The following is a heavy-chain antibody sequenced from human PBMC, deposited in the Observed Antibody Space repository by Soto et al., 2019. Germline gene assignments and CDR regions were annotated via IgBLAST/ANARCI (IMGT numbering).Heavy chain of an antibody. Sequence: GGSLRLSCAASGFTFSSYAMSWVRQAPGKGLEWVSSITSTGDRAYYADSVKGRFTVSRDNSKNTLYLQMNSLRAEDTAVYYCAKYYMVTRSLFDYWGQGTLVTVSS. D-gene: IGHD3-10*01. CDR1: GFTFSSYA. CDR3: AKYYMVTRSLFDY. V-gene: IGHV3-23*01. CDR2: ITSTGDRA. J-gene: IGHJ4*02.